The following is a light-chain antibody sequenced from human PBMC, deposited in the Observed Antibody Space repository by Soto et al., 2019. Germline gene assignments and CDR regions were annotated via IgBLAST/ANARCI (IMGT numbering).Light chain of an antibody. J-gene: IGLJ2*01. CDR1: SSDVGGYNY. CDR3: SSYAGSTHVV. Sequence: QSVLTQPPSASGSPGQSVTISCTGTSSDVGGYNYVSWYQQHPGKAPKLMIYEVSKGPSGVPDRFSGAKSVSTASLTVSWLQAEGEAEYYCSSYAGSTHVVFGGGTKLTVL. V-gene: IGLV2-8*01. CDR2: EVS.